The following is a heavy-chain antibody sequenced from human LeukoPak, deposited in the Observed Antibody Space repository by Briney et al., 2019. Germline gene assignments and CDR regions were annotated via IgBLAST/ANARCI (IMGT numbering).Heavy chain of an antibody. D-gene: IGHD4-17*01. Sequence: SETLSLTCAVSGVSFDDYYWAWVRQPPGKGLEWIGEINHSGYTNDSPSLKSRVTLSIDTSRKQFSLNLRSVTVADAGIYYCTRMTTGHDYWGQGTLVTVSS. V-gene: IGHV4-34*01. CDR2: INHSGYT. CDR3: TRMTTGHDY. CDR1: GVSFDDYY. J-gene: IGHJ4*02.